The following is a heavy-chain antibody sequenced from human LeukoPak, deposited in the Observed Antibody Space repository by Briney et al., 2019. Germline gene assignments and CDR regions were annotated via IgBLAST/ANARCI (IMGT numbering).Heavy chain of an antibody. CDR2: ISWNSGSI. CDR3: TKGISEQWLAPFDS. J-gene: IGHJ4*02. D-gene: IGHD6-19*01. CDR1: GFNFNRHA. Sequence: GGSQRLSCAASGFNFNRHAMHCVRQAPGKGLEWVSGISWNSGSIGYADSVKGRFTISRDNAKNSLYLQMNRLRAEDMALYYCTKGISEQWLAPFDSWGQGTLVTVSS. V-gene: IGHV3-9*03.